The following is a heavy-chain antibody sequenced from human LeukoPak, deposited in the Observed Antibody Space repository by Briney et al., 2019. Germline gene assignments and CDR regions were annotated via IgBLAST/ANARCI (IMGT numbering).Heavy chain of an antibody. J-gene: IGHJ4*02. D-gene: IGHD5-12*01. V-gene: IGHV1-69*01. CDR2: IIPIFGTA. Sequence: SVKVSCKASGGTFSSYAISWVRQAPGQGPEWMGGIIPIFGTANYAQKFQGRVTITADESTSTAYMELSSLRSEDTAVYYCARFGLGVSGYDFSDYWGQGTLVTVSS. CDR3: ARFGLGVSGYDFSDY. CDR1: GGTFSSYA.